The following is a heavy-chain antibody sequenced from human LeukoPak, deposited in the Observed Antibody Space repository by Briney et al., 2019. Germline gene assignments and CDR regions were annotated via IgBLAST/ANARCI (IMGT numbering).Heavy chain of an antibody. CDR3: AKDRPNYYGSNGHYYKLNGDC. J-gene: IGHJ4*02. Sequence: ASVKVSCKVSGYTLTELSMHWVRQAPGKGLEWMGGFDPEDGETIYAQKFQGRVTMTEDTSTDTAYMELSSLRAEDTAVYYCAKDRPNYYGSNGHYYKLNGDCWGQGTLVTVSS. D-gene: IGHD3-22*01. CDR1: GYTLTELS. V-gene: IGHV1-24*01. CDR2: FDPEDGET.